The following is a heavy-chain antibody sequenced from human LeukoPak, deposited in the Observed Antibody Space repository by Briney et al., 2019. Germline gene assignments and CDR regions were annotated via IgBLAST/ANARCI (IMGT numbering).Heavy chain of an antibody. J-gene: IGHJ6*02. CDR2: IYYSGST. D-gene: IGHD4-23*01. Sequence: PSETLSLTCIVSGGSISSISSNNYHWGWIRQPPGKGRGGIGSIYYSGSTYYNPSLKSRVTISVDTSKNQFSLKLSSVTAADTALYYCAREMGVVTAHGIDVWGQGTTVTVSS. CDR1: GGSISSISSNNYH. V-gene: IGHV4-39*02. CDR3: AREMGVVTAHGIDV.